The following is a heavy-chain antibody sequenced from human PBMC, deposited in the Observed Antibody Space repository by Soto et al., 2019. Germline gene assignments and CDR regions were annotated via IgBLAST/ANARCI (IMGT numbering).Heavy chain of an antibody. Sequence: GGSLRLSCAASGFTVSNNFMSWVRQAPGKGLEWVSVIYSGGSTYYADSVKVRFTISRDNSKNTLYLQMNSLRAEDTAVYYCARCGGSGSYCYYFEYWGQGTLVTVSS. D-gene: IGHD3-10*01. J-gene: IGHJ4*02. CDR1: GFTVSNNF. CDR3: ARCGGSGSYCYYFEY. V-gene: IGHV3-66*01. CDR2: IYSGGST.